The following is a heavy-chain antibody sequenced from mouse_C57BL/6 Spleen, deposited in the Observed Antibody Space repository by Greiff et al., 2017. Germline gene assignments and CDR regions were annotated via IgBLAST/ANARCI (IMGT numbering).Heavy chain of an antibody. CDR1: GYTFTSYW. D-gene: IGHD3-2*02. V-gene: IGHV1-55*01. CDR2: IYPGSGST. Sequence: QVQLQQPGAELVKPGASVKMSCKASGYTFTSYWITWVKQRPGQGLEWIGDIYPGSGSTNYNEKFKSKATLTVDTSSSTAYMQLRSLTSEDSAVYYCARYEDSSGPWFAYWGQGTLVTVSA. CDR3: ARYEDSSGPWFAY. J-gene: IGHJ3*01.